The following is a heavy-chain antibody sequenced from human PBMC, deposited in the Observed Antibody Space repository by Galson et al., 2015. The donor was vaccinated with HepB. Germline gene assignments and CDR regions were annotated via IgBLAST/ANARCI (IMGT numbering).Heavy chain of an antibody. D-gene: IGHD3-22*01. CDR1: GFTFDDYA. J-gene: IGHJ2*01. Sequence: SLRLSCAASGFTFDDYAMCWVRQAPGKGLEWVSAISGAGGSRYYADSVKGRFTISRDNSKNTLYVQMDSLRAEDTAVYYCAKEFRAGDSSGFFDLWGRGTLVTVSS. CDR3: AKEFRAGDSSGFFDL. V-gene: IGHV3-23*01. CDR2: ISGAGGSR.